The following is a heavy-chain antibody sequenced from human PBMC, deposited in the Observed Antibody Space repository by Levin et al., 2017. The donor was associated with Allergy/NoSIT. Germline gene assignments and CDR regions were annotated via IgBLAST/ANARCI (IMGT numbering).Heavy chain of an antibody. CDR2: IKQDGSEK. Sequence: GGSLRLSCAASGFTFSSYWMSWVRQAPGKGLEWVANIKQDGSEKYYVDSVKGRFTISRDNAKNSLYLQMNSLRAEDTAVYYCLLHFGYYYYGMDVWGQGTTVTVSS. CDR3: LLHFGYYYYGMDV. CDR1: GFTFSSYW. J-gene: IGHJ6*02. V-gene: IGHV3-7*01. D-gene: IGHD3-16*01.